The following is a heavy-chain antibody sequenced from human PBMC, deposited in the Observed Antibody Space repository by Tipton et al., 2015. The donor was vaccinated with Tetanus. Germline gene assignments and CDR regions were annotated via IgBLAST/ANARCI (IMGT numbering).Heavy chain of an antibody. D-gene: IGHD3-10*01. CDR1: GALLTTGGYS. CDR2: IYQTGST. V-gene: IGHV4-30-2*01. Sequence: TLSLTCNVTGALLTTGGYSWGWIRQPPGQGLEWIGYIYQTGSTYFNPSLRSRVTISVDTSQKQISLKVNSVTAADTAVYYCARDRGVRGGYYYYHGMDVWGQGTTVTVSS. J-gene: IGHJ6*02. CDR3: ARDRGVRGGYYYYHGMDV.